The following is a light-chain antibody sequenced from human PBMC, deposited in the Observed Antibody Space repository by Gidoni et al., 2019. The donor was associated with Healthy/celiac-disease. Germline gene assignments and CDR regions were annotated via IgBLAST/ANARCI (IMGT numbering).Light chain of an antibody. CDR1: SSNIGAGYD. V-gene: IGLV1-40*01. J-gene: IGLJ3*02. CDR3: QSYDSSLSGSRV. Sequence: QSVLTQPPSVSGAPGQKVTISCTGRSSNIGAGYDVHWYQQLPGTSPKLLIYGNSNRPSVVSDRFSGSKSGTSASLAITGLQAEDEAYYYCQSYDSSLSGSRVFGGGTKLTVL. CDR2: GNS.